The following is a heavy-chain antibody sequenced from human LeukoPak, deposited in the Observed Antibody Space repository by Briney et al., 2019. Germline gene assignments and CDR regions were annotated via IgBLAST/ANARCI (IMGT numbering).Heavy chain of an antibody. CDR3: ARTGSRGWFDP. J-gene: IGHJ5*02. CDR1: GGSISSGGYY. V-gene: IGHV4-31*03. CDR2: IYYSGST. Sequence: PSETLSLTCTVSGGSISSGGYYWSWIRPHPGKGLEWIGYIYYSGSTYYNPSLKSRVTISVDTSKNQFSLKLSSVTAADTAVYYCARTGSRGWFDPWGQGTLVTVSS. D-gene: IGHD1-14*01.